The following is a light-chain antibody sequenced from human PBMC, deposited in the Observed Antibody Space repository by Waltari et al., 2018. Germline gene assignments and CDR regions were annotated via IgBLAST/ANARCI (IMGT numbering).Light chain of an antibody. CDR2: KAS. Sequence: DIQMTQSPSTLSASVGDRVNITCRASLYIGGRLAWYQQKPGKAPKLLVYKASSLESGVPSRFSGSGSGTEYTLSISSLEPDDFATYHFQQYQSHWTFGQGTKVEVQ. V-gene: IGKV1-5*03. CDR1: LYIGGR. CDR3: QQYQSHWT. J-gene: IGKJ1*01.